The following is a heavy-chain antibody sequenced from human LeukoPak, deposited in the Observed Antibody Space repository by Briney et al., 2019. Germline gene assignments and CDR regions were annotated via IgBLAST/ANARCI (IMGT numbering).Heavy chain of an antibody. V-gene: IGHV3-7*05. J-gene: IGHJ4*02. CDR3: ATLYRDYFDY. Sequence: GGSLILSCAASGFTFSRYWMSWVRQAPGKGLEWVANIKEDGSEKYHVDSVKGRFTISRDNAKNSLYLQMNSLRAEDTAVYYCATLYRDYFDYWGQGTLVTVSA. CDR2: IKEDGSEK. CDR1: GFTFSRYW. D-gene: IGHD2-8*01.